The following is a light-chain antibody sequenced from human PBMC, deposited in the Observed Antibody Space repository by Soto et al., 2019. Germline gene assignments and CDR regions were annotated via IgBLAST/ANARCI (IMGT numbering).Light chain of an antibody. CDR2: TAS. V-gene: IGKV1-12*01. CDR3: QQGKGFPLT. J-gene: IGKJ4*01. Sequence: DIQITQSPSSVSASVGDRVTITCRASQDINKWLAWYQQKPGLAPNLVIYTASRLHGGASSRFSGSAPGTDFTLTISSLQPEDVATYYCQQGKGFPLTFGGGTKLDIK. CDR1: QDINKW.